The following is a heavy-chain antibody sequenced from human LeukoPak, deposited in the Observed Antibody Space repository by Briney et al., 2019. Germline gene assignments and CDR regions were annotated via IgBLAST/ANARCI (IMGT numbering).Heavy chain of an antibody. V-gene: IGHV3-11*04. Sequence: NAGGSLGLSCAASGFTFSIRYMSLIRQAPGKGLEGGLLISCNGTTIYYADSVKGRFTISRDNAKNSLYLQMDSLRAEDTAVYYCARDGTTYYYGSGSYYPDYWGQGTLVAVSS. CDR1: GFTFSIRY. D-gene: IGHD3-10*01. J-gene: IGHJ4*02. CDR3: ARDGTTYYYGSGSYYPDY. CDR2: ISCNGTTI.